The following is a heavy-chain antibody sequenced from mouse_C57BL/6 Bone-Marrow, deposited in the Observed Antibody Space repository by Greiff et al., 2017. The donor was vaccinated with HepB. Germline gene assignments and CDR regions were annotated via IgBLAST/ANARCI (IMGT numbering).Heavy chain of an antibody. V-gene: IGHV5-9-3*01. Sequence: EVHLVESGGGLVKPGGSLKLSCAASGFTFSSYAMSWVRPTPEKRLEWVATINSGGSYTYYPDSVKGRFTISRDNATNTLYLQMSSLRSEDTAMYYCAIAARSLFDYWGQGTTLTVSS. CDR1: GFTFSSYA. D-gene: IGHD3-1*01. J-gene: IGHJ2*01. CDR3: AIAARSLFDY. CDR2: INSGGSYT.